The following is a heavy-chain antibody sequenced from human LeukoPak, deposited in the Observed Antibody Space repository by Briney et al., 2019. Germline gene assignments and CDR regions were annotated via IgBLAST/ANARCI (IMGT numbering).Heavy chain of an antibody. CDR2: FDPEDGET. CDR3: ATTARHKDFWSGYPHDY. D-gene: IGHD3-3*01. Sequence: GASVKVSCKVSGYTLTELSMHWVRQAPGKGLEWMGGFDPEDGETIYAQKFQGRVTMTEDTSTDTAYMELSSLRSEDTAVYYCATTARHKDFWSGYPHDYWGQGTLVTVSS. V-gene: IGHV1-24*01. J-gene: IGHJ4*02. CDR1: GYTLTELS.